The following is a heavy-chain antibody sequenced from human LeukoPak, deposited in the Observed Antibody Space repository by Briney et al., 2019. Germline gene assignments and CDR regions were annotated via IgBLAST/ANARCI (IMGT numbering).Heavy chain of an antibody. CDR3: ARDLAARPHWFDP. V-gene: IGHV3-7*01. CDR1: GFTFSSYW. J-gene: IGHJ5*02. Sequence: GGSLRLYCAASGFTFSSYWMSWVRQAPGKGLEWVANIKQDGSEKYYVDSVKGRFTISRDNAKNSLYLQMNSLRAEDTAVYYCARDLAARPHWFDPWGQGTLVTVSS. D-gene: IGHD6-6*01. CDR2: IKQDGSEK.